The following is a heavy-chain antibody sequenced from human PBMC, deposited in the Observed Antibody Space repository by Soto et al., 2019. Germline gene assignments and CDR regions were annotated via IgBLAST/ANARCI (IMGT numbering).Heavy chain of an antibody. V-gene: IGHV3-23*01. J-gene: IGHJ5*02. CDR3: VKYAGREVAELGPGGFDH. CDR1: GFTFSSYA. Sequence: GGSLRLSCAASGFTFSSYAMSWVRQAPGKGLEWVSAISGSGGSTYYADSVKGRFTISRDNSKNTPYLQMNSLRAEHTAVYYCVKYAGREVAELGPGGFDHWGQGTLVTVSS. CDR2: ISGSGGST. D-gene: IGHD7-27*01.